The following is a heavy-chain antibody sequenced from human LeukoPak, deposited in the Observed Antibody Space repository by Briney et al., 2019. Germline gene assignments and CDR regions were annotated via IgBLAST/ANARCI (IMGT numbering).Heavy chain of an antibody. V-gene: IGHV3-30*18. J-gene: IGHJ5*02. CDR1: GFTFSSYG. CDR3: AKSLMGCSSTSCYVGWFDP. D-gene: IGHD2-2*01. CDR2: ISYDGSNK. Sequence: PGGSLRLSCAASGFTFSSYGTHWVRQAPGKGLEWVAVISYDGSNKYYADSVKGRFTISRDNSKNTLYLQMNSLRAEDTAVYYCAKSLMGCSSTSCYVGWFDPWGQGTLVTVSS.